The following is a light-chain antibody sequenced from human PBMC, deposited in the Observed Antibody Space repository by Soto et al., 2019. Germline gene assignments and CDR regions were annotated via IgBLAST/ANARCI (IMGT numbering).Light chain of an antibody. CDR2: AAS. J-gene: IGKJ4*01. CDR1: QCIISY. Sequence: IQLTQSPASMSASVGDSVTITCRASQCIISYLAWYQQKPGKAPKLLIYAASTVQSGFPSRFSCSGSGKDFTLSSISLQPEDGSTYYGQQLNSYPPTFGGGTNVEIK. CDR3: QQLNSYPPT. V-gene: IGKV1-9*01.